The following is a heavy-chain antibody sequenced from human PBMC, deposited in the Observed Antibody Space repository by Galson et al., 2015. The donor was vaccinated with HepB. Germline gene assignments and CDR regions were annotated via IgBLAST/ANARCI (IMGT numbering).Heavy chain of an antibody. CDR3: AREEVVVVAATRSVYNWFDP. V-gene: IGHV4-34*01. D-gene: IGHD2-15*01. Sequence: LSLTCAVYGGSFSGYYWSWIRQPPGKGLEWIGEINHSGSTNYNPSLKSRVTISVDTSKNQFSLKLSSVTAADTAVYYCAREEVVVVAATRSVYNWFDPWGQGTLVTVSS. CDR1: GGSFSGYY. CDR2: INHSGST. J-gene: IGHJ5*02.